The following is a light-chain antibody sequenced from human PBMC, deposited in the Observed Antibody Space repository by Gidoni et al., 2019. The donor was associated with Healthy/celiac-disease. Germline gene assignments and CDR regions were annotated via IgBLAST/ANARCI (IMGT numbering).Light chain of an antibody. CDR2: AAS. V-gene: IGKV1-9*01. Sequence: IQLTPSPSSLSASVGDRVTITCRASQGISSYLVWYQQKPGKAPKLLIYAASTLQSGVPSRFSGSGSGTDFTLTISSLQPEDFATYYCQQRNSYPLTFGGGTKVEIK. J-gene: IGKJ4*01. CDR3: QQRNSYPLT. CDR1: QGISSY.